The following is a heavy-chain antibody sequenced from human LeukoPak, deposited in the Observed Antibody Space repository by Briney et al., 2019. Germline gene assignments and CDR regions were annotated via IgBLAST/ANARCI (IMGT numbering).Heavy chain of an antibody. V-gene: IGHV3-21*01. CDR3: ARDTAMAFDY. J-gene: IGHJ4*02. Sequence: GGSLRLSCAASGFTFSSCSMNWVRQAPGKGLEWVSSISSSSSYIYYADSVKGRFTISRDNAKNSLYLQMDSLRAEDTAVYYCARDTAMAFDYWGQGTLVTVSS. CDR2: ISSSSSYI. D-gene: IGHD5-18*01. CDR1: GFTFSSCS.